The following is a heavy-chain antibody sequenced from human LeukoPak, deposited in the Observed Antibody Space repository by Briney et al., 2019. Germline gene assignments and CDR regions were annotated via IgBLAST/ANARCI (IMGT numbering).Heavy chain of an antibody. CDR2: IYYSGST. CDR1: GGSISSYY. J-gene: IGHJ4*02. CDR3: ARAAATEYSSSPHSFDY. D-gene: IGHD6-6*01. Sequence: SETLSLTCTVSGGSISSYYWGWIRQPPGKGLEWIGSIYYSGSTYYNPSLKSRVTISVDTSKNQFSLKLSSVTAADTAVYYCARAAATEYSSSPHSFDYWGQGTLVTVSS. V-gene: IGHV4-39*07.